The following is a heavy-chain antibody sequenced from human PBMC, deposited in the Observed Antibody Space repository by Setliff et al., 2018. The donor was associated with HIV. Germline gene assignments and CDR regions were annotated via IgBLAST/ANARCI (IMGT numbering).Heavy chain of an antibody. Sequence: LSLTCTVSGGSISSSSYYWGWIRQSPGKGLEWIGNIYHTGSSYYNPSLNDRATISLDTSKNQFSLKLNSVTAADTAVYYCARDALGLVISVYGFWGQGIPVTVSS. V-gene: IGHV4-39*07. J-gene: IGHJ4*02. D-gene: IGHD3-22*01. CDR1: GGSISSSSYY. CDR3: ARDALGLVISVYGF. CDR2: IYHTGSS.